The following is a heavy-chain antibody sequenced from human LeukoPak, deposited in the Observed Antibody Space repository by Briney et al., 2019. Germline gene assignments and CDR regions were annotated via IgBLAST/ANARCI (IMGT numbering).Heavy chain of an antibody. J-gene: IGHJ4*02. V-gene: IGHV3-66*01. CDR2: IYSGGAT. CDR3: ARYGDSRGYYAEPLGF. CDR1: GFIVSSNY. Sequence: GGSLRLSCAASGFIVSSNYMSWVRQAPGKGLEWVSVIYSGGATHYTDSVKGRFTISRDNSKNTLYLQMNSLRAEDTAVYYCARYGDSRGYYAEPLGFWGQGTVVTVSS. D-gene: IGHD3-22*01.